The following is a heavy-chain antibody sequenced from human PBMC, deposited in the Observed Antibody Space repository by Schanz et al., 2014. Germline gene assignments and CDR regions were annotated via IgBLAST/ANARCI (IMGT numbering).Heavy chain of an antibody. CDR1: RFTFSSYS. D-gene: IGHD3-10*01. CDR3: ARGPDYGSGSYSAY. Sequence: EVQLVESGGGLVKPGGSLRLSCEASRFTFSSYSVNWVRQAPGKGLECVSSITASGDYMHYADSVKGRFTISRDNARNSLWLQMNNLGIEDTAVYCCARGPDYGSGSYSAYWGQGTLVTVSS. J-gene: IGHJ4*02. CDR2: ITASGDYM. V-gene: IGHV3-21*01.